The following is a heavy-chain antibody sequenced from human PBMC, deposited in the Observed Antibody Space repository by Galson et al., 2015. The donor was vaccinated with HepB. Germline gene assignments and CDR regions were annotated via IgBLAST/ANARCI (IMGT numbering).Heavy chain of an antibody. Sequence: SLRLSCAASGFVFSSYWMSWVRQAPGKGLEWVANIKEDGSEKYYVDSVKGRFSISRDNVKNSLYLEMSSLRNEDTAVYYCAYGSGSYFLDNWGQGTLVTVSS. CDR2: IKEDGSEK. CDR1: GFVFSSYW. V-gene: IGHV3-7*03. D-gene: IGHD3-10*01. CDR3: AYGSGSYFLDN. J-gene: IGHJ4*02.